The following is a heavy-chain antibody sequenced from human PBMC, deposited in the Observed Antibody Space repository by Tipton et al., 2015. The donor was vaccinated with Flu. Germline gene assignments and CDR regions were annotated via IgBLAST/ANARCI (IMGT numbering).Heavy chain of an antibody. CDR3: ARHGGSGGSYVDY. CDR2: IYYSGST. Sequence: TLSLTCTVYAGSISSYYWSWIRQPTGKGLEWIGYIYYSGSTNYNHSLKSRVTISVDTSKNQFSLKLSSVTAADTAVYYCARHGGSGGSYVDYWGQGTLVTVSS. V-gene: IGHV4-59*08. D-gene: IGHD2-15*01. CDR1: AGSISSYY. J-gene: IGHJ4*02.